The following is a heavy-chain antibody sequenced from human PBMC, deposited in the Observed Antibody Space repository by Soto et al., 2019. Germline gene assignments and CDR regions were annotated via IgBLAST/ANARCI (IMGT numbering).Heavy chain of an antibody. V-gene: IGHV3-30*14. CDR3: GREQNSGYYRTADY. CDR1: GFTLSDYN. D-gene: IGHD3-22*01. J-gene: IGHJ4*02. CDR2: IFYDGSGN. Sequence: QVQLVESGGGVVQPGRSLRLSCKASGFTLSDYNMHWVRQAPGKGLEWLGVIFYDGSGNFYADSMEGRFTISRDASKNTLYLQMNSLRLEDTAVYFCGREQNSGYYRTADYWGQGTLVTVSS.